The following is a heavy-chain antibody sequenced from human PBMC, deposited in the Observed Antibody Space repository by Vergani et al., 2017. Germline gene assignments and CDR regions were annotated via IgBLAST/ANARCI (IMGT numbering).Heavy chain of an antibody. CDR1: GYSFTSYW. V-gene: IGHV5-51*01. Sequence: EVQLVQSGAEVKKPGESLKISCKGSGYSFTSYWIGWVRQMPGKGLEWMGNIYPGDSDTRYSPSFQGQVTISADKSISTAYLQWSSLNASDTAMYYCARLGQYCSGGSSPDYYYGKAVWGQRTTVTVSS. CDR3: ARLGQYCSGGSSPDYYYGKAV. D-gene: IGHD2-15*01. J-gene: IGHJ6*02. CDR2: IYPGDSDT.